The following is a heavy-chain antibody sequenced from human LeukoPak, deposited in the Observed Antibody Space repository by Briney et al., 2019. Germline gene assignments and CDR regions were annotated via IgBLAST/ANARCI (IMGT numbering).Heavy chain of an antibody. D-gene: IGHD3-3*01. CDR2: IKQDGSDK. V-gene: IGHV3-7*01. CDR1: GFIFKKYW. Sequence: GESLRLSCAASGFIFKKYWMNWVRQVPGKGLEWVGNIKQDGSDKNYMDSVKGRFTISRDNTKNSVYLQMSSLRAEDTAVYYCARDIGFWSGFYYMDVWGKGTTVTVSS. J-gene: IGHJ6*03. CDR3: ARDIGFWSGFYYMDV.